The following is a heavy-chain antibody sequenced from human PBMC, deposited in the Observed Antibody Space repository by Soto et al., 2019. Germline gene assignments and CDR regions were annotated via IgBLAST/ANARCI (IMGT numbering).Heavy chain of an antibody. CDR1: GGSISSSSYY. Sequence: LSLPCTVSGGSISSSSYYWGWIRQPPGKGLEWIGSIYYSGSTYYNPSLKSRVTISVDTSKNQFSLKLSSVTAADTAVYYCATAYYDYVWGSYRYWGQGTLVTVSS. V-gene: IGHV4-39*01. D-gene: IGHD3-16*02. J-gene: IGHJ4*02. CDR2: IYYSGST. CDR3: ATAYYDYVWGSYRY.